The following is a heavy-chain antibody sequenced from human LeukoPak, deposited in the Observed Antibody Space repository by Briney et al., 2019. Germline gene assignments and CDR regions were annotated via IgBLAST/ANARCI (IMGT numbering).Heavy chain of an antibody. Sequence: GGSLRLSCAASGFXFRNFAMQWVRQAPGKGLDWVGVMWTDRSDKYYADSVKGRFTISRDNSRNALYLQMNSLRAEDTAVYYCARGPYYNPSDAFDLWGQGTVVTVFS. D-gene: IGHD3-10*01. CDR1: GFXFRNFA. V-gene: IGHV3-33*01. J-gene: IGHJ3*01. CDR3: ARGPYYNPSDAFDL. CDR2: MWTDRSDK.